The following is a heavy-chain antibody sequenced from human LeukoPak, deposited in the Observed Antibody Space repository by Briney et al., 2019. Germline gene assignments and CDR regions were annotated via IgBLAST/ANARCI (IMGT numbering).Heavy chain of an antibody. CDR1: GGTFSSYA. J-gene: IGHJ3*02. Sequence: SVKVSCKASGGTFSSYAISWVRQAPGQGLEWMGGIIPIFGTANYAQKFQGRVTITADESTSTAYMELSSLRSEDTAVYYCAYCSSTSCYSNAFYIWGQGTMVTVSS. CDR2: IIPIFGTA. CDR3: AYCSSTSCYSNAFYI. D-gene: IGHD2-2*01. V-gene: IGHV1-69*13.